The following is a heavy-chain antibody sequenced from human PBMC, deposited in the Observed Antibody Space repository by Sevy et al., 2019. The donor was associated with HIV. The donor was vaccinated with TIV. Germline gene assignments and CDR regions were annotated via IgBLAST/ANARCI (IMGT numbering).Heavy chain of an antibody. V-gene: IGHV3-30*18. Sequence: GGSLRLSCAASGFTFSTYGMHWVRQAPGKGLEWVAVISYDGRHKYYADSVKGIFTISRDNSKNTLDLQMNSLRAEDTAVYYCAKDRDIVIVLGATALRQWGQGTLVTVSS. CDR2: ISYDGRHK. D-gene: IGHD2-15*01. CDR1: GFTFSTYG. J-gene: IGHJ1*01. CDR3: AKDRDIVIVLGATALRQ.